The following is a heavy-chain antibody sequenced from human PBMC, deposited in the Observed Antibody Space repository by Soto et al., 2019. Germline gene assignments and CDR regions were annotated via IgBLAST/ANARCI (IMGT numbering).Heavy chain of an antibody. CDR2: IWYDGSNK. J-gene: IGHJ5*02. Sequence: QVQLVESGGGVVQPGRSLRLSCAASGFTFSSYGMHWVRQAPGKGLEWVAVIWYDGSNKYYADSVKGRFTISRDNSKNTLYLQMNSLRAEDTAVYYCARSDSSGWYGPWGQGTLVTVSS. CDR3: ARSDSSGWYGP. D-gene: IGHD6-19*01. CDR1: GFTFSSYG. V-gene: IGHV3-33*01.